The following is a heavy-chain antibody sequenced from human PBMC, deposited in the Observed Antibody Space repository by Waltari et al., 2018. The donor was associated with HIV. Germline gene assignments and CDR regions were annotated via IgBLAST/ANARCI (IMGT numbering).Heavy chain of an antibody. CDR3: ASWGYDFWSGYYGRYFDL. CDR1: GGSISSSSYY. Sequence: QLQLQESGPGLVKPSETLSLTCTVSGGSISSSSYYWGWIRQPPGKGLEWIGSIYYSGSTYYNPSLKSRLTISVDTSKNQFSLKLSSVTAADTAVYYCASWGYDFWSGYYGRYFDLWGRGTLVTVSS. J-gene: IGHJ2*01. V-gene: IGHV4-39*01. CDR2: IYYSGST. D-gene: IGHD3-3*01.